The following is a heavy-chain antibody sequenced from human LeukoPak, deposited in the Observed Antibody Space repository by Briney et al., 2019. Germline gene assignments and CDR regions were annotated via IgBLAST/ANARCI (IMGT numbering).Heavy chain of an antibody. Sequence: SQTLSLTCAVSGGSLSSGGYSWSWIRQPPGKGLEWIGYIYHSGSTYYNPSLKSRVTISVDRSKNQFSLKLSSVTAADTAVYYCARVRGCSGGSCFPPGYFDYWGQGTLVTVSS. CDR1: GGSLSSGGYS. CDR3: ARVRGCSGGSCFPPGYFDY. J-gene: IGHJ4*02. CDR2: IYHSGST. V-gene: IGHV4-30-2*01. D-gene: IGHD2-15*01.